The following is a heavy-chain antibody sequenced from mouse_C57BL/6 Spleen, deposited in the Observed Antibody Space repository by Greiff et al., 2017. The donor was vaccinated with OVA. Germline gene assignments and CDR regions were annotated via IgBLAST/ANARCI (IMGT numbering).Heavy chain of an antibody. CDR1: GFSLTSYG. D-gene: IGHD2-4*01. J-gene: IGHJ4*01. V-gene: IGHV2-2*01. CDR2: IWSGGST. CDR3: ARKDYAYAMDY. Sequence: VQLQQSGPGLVQPSQSLSITCTVSGFSLTSYGVHWVRQSPGKGLEWLGVIWSGGSTDYNAAFISRLSISKDNSKSQVFFKMNILQADDTAIYYCARKDYAYAMDYWGQGTSVTVSS.